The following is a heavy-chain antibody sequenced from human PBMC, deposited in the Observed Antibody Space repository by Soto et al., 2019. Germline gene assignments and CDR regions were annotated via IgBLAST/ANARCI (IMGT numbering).Heavy chain of an antibody. CDR3: ARVLQRVGYFYYLLDF. J-gene: IGHJ6*03. D-gene: IGHD6-6*01. V-gene: IGHV1-18*01. CDR1: GYTFTNYG. CDR2: ISAYNGNT. Sequence: ASVKVSCKASGYTFTNYGITWVRQAPGQGLEWMGWISAYNGNTHYTQRLQGRVTMTTDTSTSTAYMELRGLRSDDTAVYYCARVLQRVGYFYYLLDFWSKGTTVTGSS.